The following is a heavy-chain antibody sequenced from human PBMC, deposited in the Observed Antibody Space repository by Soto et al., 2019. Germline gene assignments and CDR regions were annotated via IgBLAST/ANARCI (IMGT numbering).Heavy chain of an antibody. Sequence: EVQLLDSGGVLVQPGGSLRLSCAASGFTFSSYALSWVRQAPGKGLEWVSGISGDGATTYYTESVKGRVTISRDSTTNTLYLQMNSLRAEDSAVYYCARDLTSSGRSTYLGYWGQGTLVTVSS. CDR2: ISGDGATT. D-gene: IGHD6-19*01. CDR1: GFTFSSYA. CDR3: ARDLTSSGRSTYLGY. V-gene: IGHV3-23*01. J-gene: IGHJ4*02.